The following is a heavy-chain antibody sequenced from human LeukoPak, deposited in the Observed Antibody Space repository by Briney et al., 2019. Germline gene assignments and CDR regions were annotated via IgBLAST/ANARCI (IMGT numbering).Heavy chain of an antibody. CDR2: VYYTGRT. CDR3: ARHMSVSYDAFDL. Sequence: SETLSLTCSVSDGSATGYYWSWIRQPPGKGLEWIAYVYYTGRTLYNPSLESRVTISVDTSKTQFSLTVTSVTAADTAVYYCARHMSVSYDAFDLWGRGTTVTVSS. CDR1: DGSATGYY. J-gene: IGHJ3*01. D-gene: IGHD3-10*01. V-gene: IGHV4-59*08.